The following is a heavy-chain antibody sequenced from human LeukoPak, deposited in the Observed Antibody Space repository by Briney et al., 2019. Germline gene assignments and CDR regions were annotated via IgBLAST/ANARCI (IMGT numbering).Heavy chain of an antibody. J-gene: IGHJ4*02. V-gene: IGHV1-18*01. CDR2: ISAYNGNT. CDR1: GYTFTSYG. D-gene: IGHD1-1*01. CDR3: ARYDWSYSDENFDY. Sequence: GASVKVSCKASGYTFTSYGISWVRQAPGQGLEWMGWISAYNGNTNYAQKLQGRVTMTTDTSTSTAYKELRSLRSDDTAVYYCARYDWSYSDENFDYWGQGTLVTVSS.